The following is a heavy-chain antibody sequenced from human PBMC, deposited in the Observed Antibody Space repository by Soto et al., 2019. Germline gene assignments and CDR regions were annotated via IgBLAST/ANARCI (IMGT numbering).Heavy chain of an antibody. J-gene: IGHJ4*02. CDR1: GYTFTSYA. Sequence: QVQLVQSGAEEKKPGASVKVSCKASGYTFTSYAMHWVRQAPGQRLEWMGWINAGNGNTKYSQKFQGRVTITRDTSASTAYMELRSLRYEDTAVYYCARSIVVVTALDYWGQGTLGTVSA. CDR2: INAGNGNT. V-gene: IGHV1-3*05. D-gene: IGHD2-21*02. CDR3: ARSIVVVTALDY.